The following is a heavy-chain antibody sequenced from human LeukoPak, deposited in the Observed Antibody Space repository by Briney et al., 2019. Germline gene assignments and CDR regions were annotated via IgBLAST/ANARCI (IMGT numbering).Heavy chain of an antibody. V-gene: IGHV4-38-2*02. CDR1: GYSISSGYY. D-gene: IGHD6-19*01. CDR3: ASEGLALAGNFYY. Sequence: SETLSLTCTVSGYSISSGYYWGWIRQPPGKGLEWIGSIYHSGSTYYNPSLKSRVTISVDTSKNQFSLKLSSVTAADTAVYYCASEGLALAGNFYYWGQGALVTVSS. J-gene: IGHJ4*02. CDR2: IYHSGST.